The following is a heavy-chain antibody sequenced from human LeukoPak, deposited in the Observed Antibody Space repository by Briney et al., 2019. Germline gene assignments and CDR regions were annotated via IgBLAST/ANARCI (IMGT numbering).Heavy chain of an antibody. CDR1: GFTFSSYW. CDR2: IASKTDGETT. Sequence: PGGSLRLSCAASGFTFSSYWMNWVRQAPGKGLEWVGRIASKTDGETTDYAAPVKGRFTISRDDSKNTLFLQMNSLKTEDTAVYYCTTGIRGDCGQGTLVTVSS. V-gene: IGHV3-15*04. J-gene: IGHJ4*02. CDR3: TTGIRGD.